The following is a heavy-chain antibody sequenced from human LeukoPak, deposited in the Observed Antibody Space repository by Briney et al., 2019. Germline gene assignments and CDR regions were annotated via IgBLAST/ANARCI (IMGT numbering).Heavy chain of an antibody. CDR1: VYTFTRYY. D-gene: IGHD2-2*01. CDR3: AREGDCSSTSCYFDY. Sequence: GASVKVSCKSSVYTFTRYYMHWVRQAPGQGLEWMGWINPNSGGTNYAQKFQGRVTMTRDTSISTAYMELSRLRSDDTAVYYCAREGDCSSTSCYFDYWGQGTLVTVSS. J-gene: IGHJ4*02. CDR2: INPNSGGT. V-gene: IGHV1-2*02.